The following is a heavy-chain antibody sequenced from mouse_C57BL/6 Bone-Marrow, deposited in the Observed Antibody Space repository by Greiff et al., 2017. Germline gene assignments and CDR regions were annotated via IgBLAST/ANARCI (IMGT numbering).Heavy chain of an antibody. CDR3: ARFEDTIVAKYHFYY. D-gene: IGHD1-1*01. CDR1: GYTFTEYT. V-gene: IGHV1-62-2*01. CDR2: FYPGSGGT. Sequence: VQLVESGAELVKPGASVKLSCKASGYTFTEYTIHWVKQRPGQGLEWIGWFYPGSGGTKYNEKFKDKATLTADKSSSTAYMELSRLTSEDSAVYFCARFEDTIVAKYHFYYWGQGTTLTVSS. J-gene: IGHJ2*01.